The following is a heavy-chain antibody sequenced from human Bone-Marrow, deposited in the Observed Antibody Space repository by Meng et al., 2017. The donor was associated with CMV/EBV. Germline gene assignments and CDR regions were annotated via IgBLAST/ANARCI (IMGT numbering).Heavy chain of an antibody. Sequence: SETLSLTCAVYGGSFSGYYWSWIRQPPGKGLEWIGEINHSGSTNYNPSLKSRVTISVDTSKNQFSLKLSSVTAADTAVYYCARGDVYYNFWSGYYHQWGQGTLVTVSS. CDR1: GGSFSGYY. D-gene: IGHD3-3*01. CDR3: ARGDVYYNFWSGYYHQ. CDR2: INHSGST. V-gene: IGHV4-34*01. J-gene: IGHJ4*02.